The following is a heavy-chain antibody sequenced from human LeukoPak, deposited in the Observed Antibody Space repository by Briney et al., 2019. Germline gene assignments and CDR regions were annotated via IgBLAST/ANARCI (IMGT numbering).Heavy chain of an antibody. V-gene: IGHV4-59*12. CDR1: GGSMSSYY. CDR3: AREVQSEGHYYYYYYMDV. D-gene: IGHD4-11*01. CDR2: IYYSGST. J-gene: IGHJ6*03. Sequence: SETLSLTCTVSGGSMSSYYWSWIRQPPGKGLEWIGYIYYSGSTNYNPSLKTRVTISVDTSKNQFSLKLSSVTAADTAVYYCAREVQSEGHYYYYYYMDVWGKGTTVTVSS.